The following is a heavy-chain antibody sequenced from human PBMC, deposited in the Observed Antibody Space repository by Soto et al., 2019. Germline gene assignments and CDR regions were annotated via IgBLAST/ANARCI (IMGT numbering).Heavy chain of an antibody. CDR1: GFPFVSYS. D-gene: IGHD1-1*01. Sequence: GGRMRLSCGASGFPFVSYSMNWVRQAPGKGLDCVSSISSSSSYIYYADSVKGRFTISRDNSKNTLYLQMNSLRAEDTAVYYCAKVLGNWNHAGYYYYGMDVWGQGTTVTVSS. V-gene: IGHV3-21*04. J-gene: IGHJ6*02. CDR3: AKVLGNWNHAGYYYYGMDV. CDR2: ISSSSSYI.